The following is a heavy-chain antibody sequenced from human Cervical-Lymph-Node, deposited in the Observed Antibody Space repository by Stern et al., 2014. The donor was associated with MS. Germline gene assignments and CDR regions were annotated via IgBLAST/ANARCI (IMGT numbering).Heavy chain of an antibody. CDR1: GFTFSSYA. CDR3: ARDYEWELRLDYYGMDV. CDR2: ISYDGSNK. J-gene: IGHJ6*02. D-gene: IGHD1-26*01. V-gene: IGHV3-30*04. Sequence: VQLVESGGGVVQPGRSLRLSCAASGFTFSSYAMHWVRPAPGTGLEWVAVISYDGSNKYYADSVKGRFTISRDNSKNTLYLQMNSLRAEDTAVYYCARDYEWELRLDYYGMDVWGQGTTVTVSS.